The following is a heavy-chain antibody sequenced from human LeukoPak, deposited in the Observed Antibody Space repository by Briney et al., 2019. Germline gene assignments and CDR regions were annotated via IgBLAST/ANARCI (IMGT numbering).Heavy chain of an antibody. J-gene: IGHJ4*02. Sequence: SETLSLTCTVSGGSISSYYWSWIRQPAGKGLVWIGRIYTSGSTNYNPSLKSRVTMSVDTSKNQFSLKLSSVTAADTAVYYCARGNYDFWSGYSDYWGQGTLVTVSS. CDR2: IYTSGST. V-gene: IGHV4-4*07. CDR3: ARGNYDFWSGYSDY. D-gene: IGHD3-3*01. CDR1: GGSISSYY.